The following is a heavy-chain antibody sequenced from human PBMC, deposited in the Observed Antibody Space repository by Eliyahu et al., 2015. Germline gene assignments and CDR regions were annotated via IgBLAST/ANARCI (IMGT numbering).Heavy chain of an antibody. V-gene: IGHV3-72*01. D-gene: IGHD3-10*01. CDR3: ARADYGSGSYSFDY. CDR2: IRNKANSYTT. CDR1: GSTFSDHY. J-gene: IGHJ4*02. Sequence: EVQLVESGGGLVQPGGSLRLSCAASGSTFSDHYMDWVRPAPGKGLEWVGRIRNKANSYTTEYAASVKGRFTISRDDSKNSLYLQMNSLKTEDTAVYYCARADYGSGSYSFDYWGQGTLVTVSS.